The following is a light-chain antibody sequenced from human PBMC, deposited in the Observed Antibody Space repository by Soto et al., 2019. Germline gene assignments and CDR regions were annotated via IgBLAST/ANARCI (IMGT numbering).Light chain of an antibody. Sequence: DIQLTQSRYSLSASVGDRVTLTCPASQSISRYLNWYQQKPGKAPNLLIYVASSLQSGVPSRFSGSGSGTDFTLTISSLQPEDFATYYCQQSYSTPPITFGQGTRLEIK. CDR3: QQSYSTPPIT. J-gene: IGKJ5*01. CDR2: VAS. CDR1: QSISRY. V-gene: IGKV1-39*01.